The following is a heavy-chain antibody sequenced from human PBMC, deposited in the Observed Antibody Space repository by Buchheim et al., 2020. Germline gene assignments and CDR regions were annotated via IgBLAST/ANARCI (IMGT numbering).Heavy chain of an antibody. D-gene: IGHD3-3*01. CDR2: INHSGST. CDR3: ARDQSITIFGVGTRSYWYFDL. V-gene: IGHV4-34*01. CDR1: GGSFSGYY. J-gene: IGHJ2*01. Sequence: QVQLQQWGAGLLKPSETLSLTCAVYGGSFSGYYWSWIRQPPGKGLEWIGEINHSGSTNYNPSPKSRVTISVDTSKNQFSLKLSSVTAADTAVYYCARDQSITIFGVGTRSYWYFDLWGRGTL.